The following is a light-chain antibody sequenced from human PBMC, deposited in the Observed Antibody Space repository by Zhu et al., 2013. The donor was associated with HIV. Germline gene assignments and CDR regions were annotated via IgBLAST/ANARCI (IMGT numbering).Light chain of an antibody. Sequence: MQSPGTLSLSPGERATLSCRASQTVSYRHIAWYQQKPGKAPKLLIFDASSLESGVSSRFSGSGSGTDFTLTISSLQPDDFATYYCQQYHIQYTFGQGTRLEIK. CDR2: DAS. V-gene: IGKV1-5*01. J-gene: IGKJ2*01. CDR1: QTVSYR. CDR3: QQYHIQYT.